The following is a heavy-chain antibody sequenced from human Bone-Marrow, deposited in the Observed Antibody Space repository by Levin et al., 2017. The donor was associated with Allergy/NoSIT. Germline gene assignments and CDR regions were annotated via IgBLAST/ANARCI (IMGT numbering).Heavy chain of an antibody. CDR1: GYTFSDYF. CDR3: ARLPNGQWLERNNYFDH. D-gene: IGHD6-19*01. Sequence: GESLKISCKASGYTFSDYFTHWVRQAPGQGLEWMGWVNPNSGGTNYAHHLQGRVTMTSDTSSTTAYMELKSLISDDTAVYYFARLPNGQWLERNNYFDHWGQGTLVTVSS. CDR2: VNPNSGGT. V-gene: IGHV1-2*02. J-gene: IGHJ4*02.